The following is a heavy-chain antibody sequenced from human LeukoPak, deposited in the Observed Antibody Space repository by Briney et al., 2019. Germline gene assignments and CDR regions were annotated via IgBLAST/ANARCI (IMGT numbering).Heavy chain of an antibody. D-gene: IGHD3-10*01. CDR3: ARKYGSAPNWFDL. CDR2: INHSGST. J-gene: IGHJ5*02. V-gene: IGHV4-34*01. Sequence: SETLSLTCAVYGGSFSGYYWSWIRQPPGKGLEWIGEINHSGSTNYNPSLKSRVTISVDTSKNQFSLKLSSVTAADTAVYYCARKYGSAPNWFDLWGQGTLVTVSS. CDR1: GGSFSGYY.